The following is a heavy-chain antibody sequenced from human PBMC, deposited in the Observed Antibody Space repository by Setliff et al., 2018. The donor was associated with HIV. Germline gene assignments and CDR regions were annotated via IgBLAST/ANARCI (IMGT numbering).Heavy chain of an antibody. D-gene: IGHD6-13*01. J-gene: IGHJ6*03. CDR3: AKDGVAAAGTGGYYYMDV. CDR2: IWYDGSNK. V-gene: IGHV3-33*06. CDR1: GFTFSSYG. Sequence: GESLTISCAASGFTFSSYGVHWVRQAPGKGLEWVAVIWYDGSNKYYADSVKGRFTISRDNSKNTLYLQMNSLRAEDTAVYYCAKDGVAAAGTGGYYYMDVWGEGTTVTVSS.